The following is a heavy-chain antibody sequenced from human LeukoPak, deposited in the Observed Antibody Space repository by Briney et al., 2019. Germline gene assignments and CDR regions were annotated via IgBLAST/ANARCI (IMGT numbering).Heavy chain of an antibody. Sequence: PGRSLRLSCAASGFTFSSYAMHWVRQAPGKGLEWVAVILYDGSNKYYADSVKGRFTISRDNSKNTLYLQMNSLRAEDTAVYYCARDLEMALYGSGNHYYYGMDVWGKGTTVTVSS. J-gene: IGHJ6*04. V-gene: IGHV3-30*04. CDR1: GFTFSSYA. CDR3: ARDLEMALYGSGNHYYYGMDV. CDR2: ILYDGSNK. D-gene: IGHD3-10*01.